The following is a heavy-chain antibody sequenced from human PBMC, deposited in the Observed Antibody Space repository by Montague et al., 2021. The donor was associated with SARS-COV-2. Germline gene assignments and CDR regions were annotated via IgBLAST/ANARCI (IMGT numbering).Heavy chain of an antibody. Sequence: SETLSLTCAVHGGSFSTYSWNWIRQPPGKGLEWIGEIHHGGSTNYNPSLKSRVTISADTSKNQCSLKLTSVSAADTAVYYCARLGDGVVPSPILGVGPYYSYYYMDVWGKGTPVTVSS. J-gene: IGHJ6*03. CDR2: IHHGGST. CDR3: ARLGDGVVPSPILGVGPYYSYYYMDV. CDR1: GGSFSTYS. D-gene: IGHD3-10*01. V-gene: IGHV4-34*01.